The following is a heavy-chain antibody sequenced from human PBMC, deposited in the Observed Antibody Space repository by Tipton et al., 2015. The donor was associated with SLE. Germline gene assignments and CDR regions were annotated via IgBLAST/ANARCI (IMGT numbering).Heavy chain of an antibody. V-gene: IGHV4-31*03. CDR2: IDYSGGT. Sequence: TLSLTCTVSGGSISSSSYYWGWIRQHPGKGLEWIGYIDYSGGTYSNPSLKTRLSISVDTSKNQFSLKLSSVTAADTAVYYCARDGPVGYDNNMDVWGKGTTVTVSS. J-gene: IGHJ6*04. CDR3: ARDGPVGYDNNMDV. CDR1: GGSISSSSYY. D-gene: IGHD5-12*01.